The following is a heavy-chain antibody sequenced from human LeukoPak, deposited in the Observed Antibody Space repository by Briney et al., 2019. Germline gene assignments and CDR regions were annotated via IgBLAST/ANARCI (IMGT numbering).Heavy chain of an antibody. J-gene: IGHJ3*02. D-gene: IGHD2-21*02. CDR2: IYHSGST. V-gene: IGHV4-30-2*01. CDR3: AREDPDFLDAFDI. Sequence: PSETLSLTCTVSGGSISSGGYYWSWIRQPPGKGLEWIGYIYHSGSTYYNPSLKSRVTISVDRSKNQFSLKLSSVTAADTAVYYCAREDPDFLDAFDIWGQGTMVTVSS. CDR1: GGSISSGGYY.